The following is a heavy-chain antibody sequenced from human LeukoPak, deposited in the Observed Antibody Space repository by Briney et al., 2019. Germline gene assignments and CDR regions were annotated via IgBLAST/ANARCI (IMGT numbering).Heavy chain of an antibody. CDR1: GGSFSGYY. CDR2: INHSGST. CDR3: ARAPERYDVLTGSVYYYYYMDV. J-gene: IGHJ6*03. D-gene: IGHD3-9*01. V-gene: IGHV4-34*01. Sequence: PSETLSLTCAVYGGSFSGYYWSWIRRPPGKGLEWIGEINHSGSTNYNPSLKSRVTISVDTSKNQFSLKLSFVTAADTAVYYCARAPERYDVLTGSVYYYYYMDVWGKGTTVTISS.